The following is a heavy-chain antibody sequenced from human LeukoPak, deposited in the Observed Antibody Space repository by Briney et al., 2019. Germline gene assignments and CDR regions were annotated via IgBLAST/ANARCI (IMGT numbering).Heavy chain of an antibody. D-gene: IGHD2-2*01. Sequence: QPGGSLRLSCAASGFTFSSYWMSWVRQAPGKGLEWVANIKQDGSEKYYVDSVKGRFTISRDDAKNSLYLQMNSLRAEDTAVYYCARDLRYCSSTSCYPWNYYYYVDVWGKGTTVTVSS. V-gene: IGHV3-7*01. CDR1: GFTFSSYW. J-gene: IGHJ6*03. CDR3: ARDLRYCSSTSCYPWNYYYYVDV. CDR2: IKQDGSEK.